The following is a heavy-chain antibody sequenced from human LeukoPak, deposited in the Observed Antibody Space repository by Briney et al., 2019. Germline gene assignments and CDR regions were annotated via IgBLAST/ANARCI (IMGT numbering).Heavy chain of an antibody. V-gene: IGHV3-30-3*01. CDR3: ARAGNPGSVDY. Sequence: GGSLRLSCAASGFTFSSYAMHWVRQAPGKGLEWVAVISYDGSNKYYADSVKGRFTISRDNSKNTLYLQMNSLRAEDTAVYYCARAGNPGSVDYWGQGTLVTVSS. CDR2: ISYDGSNK. D-gene: IGHD1-14*01. J-gene: IGHJ4*02. CDR1: GFTFSSYA.